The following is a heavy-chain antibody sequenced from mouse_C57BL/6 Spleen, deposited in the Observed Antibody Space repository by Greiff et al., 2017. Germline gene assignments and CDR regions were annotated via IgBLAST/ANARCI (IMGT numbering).Heavy chain of an antibody. D-gene: IGHD3-2*02. CDR1: GYAFTNYL. CDR2: INPGSGGT. CDR3: ARRGLKTAQATWFAY. Sequence: VQLQQSGAELVRPGTSVKVSCKASGYAFTNYLIEWVKQRPGQGLEWIGVINPGSGGTNYNEKFKGKATLTADKSSSTAYMQLSSLTSEDSAVYFCARRGLKTAQATWFAYWGQGTLVTVSA. V-gene: IGHV1-54*01. J-gene: IGHJ3*01.